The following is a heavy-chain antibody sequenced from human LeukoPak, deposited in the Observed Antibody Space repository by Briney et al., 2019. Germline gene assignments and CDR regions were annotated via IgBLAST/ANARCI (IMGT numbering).Heavy chain of an antibody. V-gene: IGHV3-30*02. Sequence: PGGSLRLSCAASGFTFSSYGMHWVRQAPGKGLEWVAFIRSDGSNKYYADSVKGRFTISRDNSKNTLYLQMNSLRAEDTAVYYCAKDRGPMAAYYYYYMDVWGKGTTVTVSS. CDR3: AKDRGPMAAYYYYYMDV. CDR2: IRSDGSNK. CDR1: GFTFSSYG. J-gene: IGHJ6*03. D-gene: IGHD5-24*01.